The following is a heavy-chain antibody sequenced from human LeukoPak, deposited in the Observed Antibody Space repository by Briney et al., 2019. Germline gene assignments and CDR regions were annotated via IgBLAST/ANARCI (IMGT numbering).Heavy chain of an antibody. CDR2: INQDGTEK. D-gene: IGHD3-10*01. V-gene: IGHV3-7*01. CDR1: GFSFTTYW. J-gene: IGHJ4*02. Sequence: GESRRLSCAASGFSFTTYWMSWVRQAPGKGLEWVANINQDGTEKYYVDSVKGRFTISRDNAKSSLYLQMNSLRVEDTAVYYCAKLAKYFYGSETYYFFDHWGQGTPVTASS. CDR3: AKLAKYFYGSETYYFFDH.